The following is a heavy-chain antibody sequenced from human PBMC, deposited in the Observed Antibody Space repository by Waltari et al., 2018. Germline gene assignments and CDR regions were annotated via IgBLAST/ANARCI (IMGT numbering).Heavy chain of an antibody. Sequence: QLQLQESGPGLVKPSETLSLTCTVSGGSISSSSDYWGWIRQPPGKGLEGIGSIYYSGSTYYTPSLKSRVTISVDTSKNHFSLTLSSVTAADTAVYYCASAKLELLVYALFDYWGQGTLVTVSS. CDR1: GGSISSSSDY. J-gene: IGHJ4*02. D-gene: IGHD2-8*02. CDR2: IYYSGST. V-gene: IGHV4-39*07. CDR3: ASAKLELLVYALFDY.